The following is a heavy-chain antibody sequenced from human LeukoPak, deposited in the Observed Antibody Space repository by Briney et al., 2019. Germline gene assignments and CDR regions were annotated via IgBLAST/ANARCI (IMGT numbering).Heavy chain of an antibody. J-gene: IGHJ4*02. Sequence: GASVKVSCKASGGTFSSYAISWVRQAPGQGLEWMGGIIPIFGTANYAQKFQGRVTITADESTSTAYMELSSLGSEDTAVYYCAREREGSGWHGADYWGQGTLVTVSS. CDR2: IIPIFGTA. D-gene: IGHD6-19*01. V-gene: IGHV1-69*13. CDR3: AREREGSGWHGADY. CDR1: GGTFSSYA.